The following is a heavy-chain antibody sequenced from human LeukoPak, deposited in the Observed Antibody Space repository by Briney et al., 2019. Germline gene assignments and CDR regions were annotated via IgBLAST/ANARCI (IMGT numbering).Heavy chain of an antibody. V-gene: IGHV4-61*02. Sequence: PSETLSLTCTVSGGSISSGRYYCSWIRQPAGKGLEWIGRIYTSGSTNYNPSLKSRVTISVDTSKNQFSLKLSSVTAADTAVYYCAKSGGYGLIHYWGQGTLVTVSS. CDR1: GGSISSGRYY. J-gene: IGHJ4*01. CDR2: IYTSGST. D-gene: IGHD6-25*01. CDR3: AKSGGYGLIHY.